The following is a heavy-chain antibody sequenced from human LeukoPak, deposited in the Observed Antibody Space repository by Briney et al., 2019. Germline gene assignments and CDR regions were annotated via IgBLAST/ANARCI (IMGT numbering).Heavy chain of an antibody. V-gene: IGHV3-74*01. CDR2: INSDGSWT. Sequence: GGSLRLSCAASGNYWVHWVRQAPGKGLVWVSHINSDGSWTSYADSVKGRFTISKDNAKNTVYLQMNNLRAEDTAVYYCVSFYETYWGRGTLVTVSS. CDR3: VSFYETY. CDR1: GNYW. D-gene: IGHD2-2*01. J-gene: IGHJ4*02.